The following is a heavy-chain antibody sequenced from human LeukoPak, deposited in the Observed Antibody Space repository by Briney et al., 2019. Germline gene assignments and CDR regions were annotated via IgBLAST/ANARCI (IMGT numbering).Heavy chain of an antibody. Sequence: GESLKISCKGSGYIFTSYWIGWVRQMPGKGLEWMGIIYPGDSDTRYSPSFQGQVTISADKSISTAYLQWSSLKASDTAMYYCARIIVVVTASPDYFDYWGQGTLVTVSS. J-gene: IGHJ4*02. CDR2: IYPGDSDT. D-gene: IGHD2-21*02. CDR3: ARIIVVVTASPDYFDY. V-gene: IGHV5-51*01. CDR1: GYIFTSYW.